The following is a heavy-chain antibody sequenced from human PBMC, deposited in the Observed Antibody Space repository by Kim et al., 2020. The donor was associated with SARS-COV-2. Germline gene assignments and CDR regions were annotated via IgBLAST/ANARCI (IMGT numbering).Heavy chain of an antibody. J-gene: IGHJ4*02. V-gene: IGHV3-15*01. Sequence: GGSLRLSCAASGFTFSNAWMSWVRQAPGKGLEWVGRIKSKTDGGTTDYAAPVKGRFTISRDDSKNTLYLQMNSLKTEDTAVYYCTTDPPIYGSGSYSVYWGQGTLVTVSS. CDR1: GFTFSNAW. D-gene: IGHD3-10*01. CDR3: TTDPPIYGSGSYSVY. CDR2: IKSKTDGGTT.